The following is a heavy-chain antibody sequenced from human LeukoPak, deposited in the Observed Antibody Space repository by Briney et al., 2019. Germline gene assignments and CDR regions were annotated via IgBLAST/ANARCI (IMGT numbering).Heavy chain of an antibody. CDR1: GFTFGTLG. D-gene: IGHD6-13*01. Sequence: PGRSLRLSCAASGFTFGTLGMHWVRQAPGKGLEWVAFISYDGSSEYDADSVKGRFTISRDNSENTVYLQMNSLRTEDTAVYYCAREGSPPSIAAADYYYYGMDVWGQGTTVTVSS. J-gene: IGHJ6*02. CDR2: ISYDGSSE. CDR3: AREGSPPSIAAADYYYYGMDV. V-gene: IGHV3-30*03.